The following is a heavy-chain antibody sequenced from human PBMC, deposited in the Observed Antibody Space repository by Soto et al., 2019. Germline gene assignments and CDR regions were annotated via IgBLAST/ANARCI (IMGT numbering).Heavy chain of an antibody. CDR2: IYPGDSET. CDR3: ARSPRSSPYFDY. J-gene: IGHJ4*02. V-gene: IGHV5-51*01. Sequence: PVESLKISCQCSGYTFSNFWIAWVRQLPGKGLEYMGIIYPGDSETRYSPSFHGKVTISADRSIGTAYLQWSSLEASDSAFYFCARSPRSSPYFDYWGKGTMVTVSS. CDR1: GYTFSNFW. D-gene: IGHD6-13*01.